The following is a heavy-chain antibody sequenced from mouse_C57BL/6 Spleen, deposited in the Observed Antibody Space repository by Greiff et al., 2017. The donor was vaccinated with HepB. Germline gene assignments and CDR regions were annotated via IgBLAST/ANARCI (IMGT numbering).Heavy chain of an antibody. Sequence: EVQLVESGGGLVQPGGSLSLSCAASGFTFTDYYMSWVRQPPGKALEWLGFIRNKANGYTTEYSASVKGRFTISRDNSQSILYLQMNALRAEDSATYYCARYMDYSIFDYWGQGTTLTVSS. CDR1: GFTFTDYY. J-gene: IGHJ2*01. CDR2: IRNKANGYTT. CDR3: ARYMDYSIFDY. V-gene: IGHV7-3*01. D-gene: IGHD2-5*01.